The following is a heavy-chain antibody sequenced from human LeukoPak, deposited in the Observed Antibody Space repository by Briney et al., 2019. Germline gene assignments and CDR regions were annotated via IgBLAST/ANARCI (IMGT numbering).Heavy chain of an antibody. V-gene: IGHV4-4*07. Sequence: SETLSLTCTVSGGSISSYYWSWIRQPAGKGLEWIGRIYTSGSTNYNPSLKSRVTMSVDTSKNQFSLKLSSVTAADTAVYYCAREQGGYDSSGRNSCYFDYWGQGTLVTVSS. CDR2: IYTSGST. CDR3: AREQGGYDSSGRNSCYFDY. D-gene: IGHD3-22*01. CDR1: GGSISSYY. J-gene: IGHJ4*02.